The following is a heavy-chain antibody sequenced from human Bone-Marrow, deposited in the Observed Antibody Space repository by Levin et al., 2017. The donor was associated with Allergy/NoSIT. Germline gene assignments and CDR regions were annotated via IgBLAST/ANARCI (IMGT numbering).Heavy chain of an antibody. CDR2: IKQDGSEK. Sequence: LTGGSLRLSCAASGFTFSSYWMSWVRQAPGKGLEWVANIKQDGSEKYYVDSVKGRFTISRDNAKNSLYLQMNSLRAEDTAVYYCASYGSSSPYYDYGMDVWGQGTTVTVSS. D-gene: IGHD6-6*01. J-gene: IGHJ6*02. CDR3: ASYGSSSPYYDYGMDV. CDR1: GFTFSSYW. V-gene: IGHV3-7*01.